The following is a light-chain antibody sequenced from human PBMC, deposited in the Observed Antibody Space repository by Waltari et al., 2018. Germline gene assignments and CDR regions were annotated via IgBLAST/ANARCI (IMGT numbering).Light chain of an antibody. CDR3: QQHNSYST. CDR2: KAS. Sequence: DIQMTQSPSTLSASVGDRVTITCRASQSISSWLAWYQKKPGKAPKLLISKASSLESGVPPRFSGRRSGTEFTLTISSLQPDDLATYYCQQHNSYSTFGQGTKVEIK. CDR1: QSISSW. J-gene: IGKJ1*01. V-gene: IGKV1-5*03.